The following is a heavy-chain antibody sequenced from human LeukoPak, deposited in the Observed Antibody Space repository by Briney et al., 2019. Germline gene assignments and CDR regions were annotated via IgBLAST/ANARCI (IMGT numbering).Heavy chain of an antibody. D-gene: IGHD2-2*01. V-gene: IGHV4-59*01. J-gene: IGHJ5*02. CDR1: GGSISSYY. CDR2: IYYSGST. CDR3: ARAQIPYCSSTSCLNWFDP. Sequence: SETLSLTCTVSGGSISSYYWSWIRQPPGKGLEWIGYIYYSGSTNYNPSLKSRVTISVDTSKNQFSLKVRSVTAADTAVYYCARAQIPYCSSTSCLNWFDPWGQGTLVTVSS.